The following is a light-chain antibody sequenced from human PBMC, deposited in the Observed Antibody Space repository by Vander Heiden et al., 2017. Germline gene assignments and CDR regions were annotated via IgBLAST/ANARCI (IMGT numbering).Light chain of an antibody. Sequence: DIVMTQPPDSLAVSLGERATINCKSSQSVLYSSNNKNYLAWYRQKPGQPPKLLIYWTSTRESGVPDRFSGSGSGTDFTLTISSLQADDVAVYYCQQDDSTPQTFGQGTKVEI. CDR1: QSVLYSSNNKNY. CDR2: WTS. J-gene: IGKJ1*01. V-gene: IGKV4-1*01. CDR3: QQDDSTPQT.